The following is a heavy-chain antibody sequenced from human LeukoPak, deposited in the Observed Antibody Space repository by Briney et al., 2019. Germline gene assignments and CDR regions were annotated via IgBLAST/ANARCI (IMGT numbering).Heavy chain of an antibody. V-gene: IGHV3-23*01. CDR2: ITGIGDTT. J-gene: IGHJ4*02. Sequence: GGSLRLSCAASGFTFRSYGMSWVRRAPGQGLEWVSAITGIGDTTYYADSVKGRFTISRDNSKNTLYLEMNSLRAEDTAIYYCVKPGLGSWPYYFDLWGQGTLVTVSS. CDR1: GFTFRSYG. CDR3: VKPGLGSWPYYFDL. D-gene: IGHD3-10*01.